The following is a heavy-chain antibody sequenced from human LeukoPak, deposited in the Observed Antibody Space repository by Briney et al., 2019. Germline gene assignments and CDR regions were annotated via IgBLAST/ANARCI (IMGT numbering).Heavy chain of an antibody. J-gene: IGHJ4*02. D-gene: IGHD5-24*01. CDR3: ARHLSQGDGNKRGFDY. V-gene: IGHV4-39*01. CDR2: ISFSGST. CDR1: GGSISSYPYD. Sequence: PSETLSLTCTVSGGSISSYPYDWGWVRRPPGKGLEYIGSISFSGSTYYNPSLQSRVTISTNASKNQFSPQMVSLAAADTAVYYCARHLSQGDGNKRGFDYWGQGTLVTVSS.